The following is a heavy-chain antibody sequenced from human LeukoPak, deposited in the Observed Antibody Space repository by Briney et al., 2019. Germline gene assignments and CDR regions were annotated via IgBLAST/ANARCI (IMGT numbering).Heavy chain of an antibody. V-gene: IGHV5-51*01. CDR3: ARPAVAGTYHYGMDV. J-gene: IGHJ6*02. Sequence: GESLKISCKGSGYSFTSYWIAWVRQMPGKGLEWMGNIYPGDSDTTYSPSLQGQVTISADKSTSTAYLQWSSLKASDAATYYCARPAVAGTYHYGMDVWGQGTTVTVSS. CDR2: IYPGDSDT. D-gene: IGHD6-19*01. CDR1: GYSFTSYW.